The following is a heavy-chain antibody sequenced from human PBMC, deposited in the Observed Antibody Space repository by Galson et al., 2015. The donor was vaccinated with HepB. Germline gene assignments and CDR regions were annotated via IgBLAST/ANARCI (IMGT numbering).Heavy chain of an antibody. Sequence: SVKVSCKASGDVFSRHAINWVRQAPGQGLEWMGRIIPLLDVTMYVLKFQGRVTITADKSTSTAYMELSSLRSDDTAVYYCARSDPDYTNNLQYFDYWGQGTLVTVSS. CDR3: ARSDPDYTNNLQYFDY. CDR1: GDVFSRHA. D-gene: IGHD4-11*01. CDR2: IIPLLDVT. V-gene: IGHV1-69*04. J-gene: IGHJ4*02.